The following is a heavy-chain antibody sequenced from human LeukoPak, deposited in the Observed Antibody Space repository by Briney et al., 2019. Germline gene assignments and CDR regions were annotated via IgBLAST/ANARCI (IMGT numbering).Heavy chain of an antibody. D-gene: IGHD6-19*01. V-gene: IGHV3-21*01. CDR2: ISSSGAYI. CDR1: GFTFNSYR. CDR3: AAIAVADWFDP. J-gene: IGHJ5*02. Sequence: GGSLRLSCAASGFTFNSYRMNWVRQAPGKGLEWVSSISSSGAYIYYADSVKGRFTISRDNSKNTLYLQMDSLRPEDTAVYYCAAIAVADWFDPWGQGTLVTVSS.